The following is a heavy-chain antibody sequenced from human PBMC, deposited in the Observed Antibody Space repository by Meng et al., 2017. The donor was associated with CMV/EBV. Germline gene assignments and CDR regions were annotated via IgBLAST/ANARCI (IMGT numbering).Heavy chain of an antibody. Sequence: GESLKISCAASGFTFNTYAMHWVRQAPGKGLEWVAVISYDGSNKYTADSVQGRLTISRDNSKNNLYLQMNSLRAEDTAVYYCAKDARAWVADYGMDVWGQGTTVTVSS. D-gene: IGHD2-15*01. J-gene: IGHJ6*02. CDR3: AKDARAWVADYGMDV. V-gene: IGHV3-30*04. CDR1: GFTFNTYA. CDR2: ISYDGSNK.